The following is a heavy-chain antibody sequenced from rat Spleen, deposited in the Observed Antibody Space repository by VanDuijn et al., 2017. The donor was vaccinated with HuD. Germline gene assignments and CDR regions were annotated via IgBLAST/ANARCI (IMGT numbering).Heavy chain of an antibody. D-gene: IGHD1-11*01. CDR3: TRHGGLRNWFAY. Sequence: EVQLVESGGDLVQPGRSLKLSCSASGFIFSDYDMAWVRQAPTKGLEWIASISTGGDIAYYRGSVKGRFTISSDDAKNTQYRQMDSLGSDDTATYYCTRHGGLRNWFAYWGQGTLVTVSS. J-gene: IGHJ3*01. CDR1: GFIFSDYD. V-gene: IGHV5S13*01. CDR2: ISTGGDIA.